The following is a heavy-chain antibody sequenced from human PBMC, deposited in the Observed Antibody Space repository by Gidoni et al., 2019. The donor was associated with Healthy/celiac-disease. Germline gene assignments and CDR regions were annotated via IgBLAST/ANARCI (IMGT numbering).Heavy chain of an antibody. J-gene: IGHJ3*02. CDR1: GFTFSTAW. Sequence: EVQLVESGGGLVKPGGSLRLSCAASGFTFSTAWMSWVRQAPGKGLEWVGRIKSKTDGGTTDYAAPVKGRFTISRDDSKNTLYLQMNSLKTEDTAVYYCTPSGIAVAGHDAFDIWGQGTMVTVSS. CDR2: IKSKTDGGTT. D-gene: IGHD6-19*01. V-gene: IGHV3-15*01. CDR3: TPSGIAVAGHDAFDI.